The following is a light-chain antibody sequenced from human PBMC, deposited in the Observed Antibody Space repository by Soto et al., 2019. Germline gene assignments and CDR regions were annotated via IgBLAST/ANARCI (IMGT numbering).Light chain of an antibody. V-gene: IGKV3-20*01. J-gene: IGKJ1*01. CDR3: QQYGSSSWT. CDR2: GAS. Sequence: EIVLTQSPGTLSLSPGERATLSCRASQSFSSSFLAWYPQTPGQHPRLLIYGASSRATGIPDRFSGSGSGTDFSLTISRLEPEDCAVYYCQQYGSSSWTFGQGTKVEIK. CDR1: QSFSSSF.